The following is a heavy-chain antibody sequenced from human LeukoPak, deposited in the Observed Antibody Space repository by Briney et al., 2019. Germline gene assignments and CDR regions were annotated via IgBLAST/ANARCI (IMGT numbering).Heavy chain of an antibody. Sequence: GGSLRLSCGASGFTVSSYGMHWVRQAPGKGLEWVAFIRYDGSNKYYADSVKGRFTISRDNSKNTLYLQMNSLRAEDTAVYYCAKDLDRGYSYGYDFDYWGQGTLVTVSS. D-gene: IGHD5-18*01. CDR2: IRYDGSNK. CDR1: GFTVSSYG. CDR3: AKDLDRGYSYGYDFDY. V-gene: IGHV3-30*02. J-gene: IGHJ4*02.